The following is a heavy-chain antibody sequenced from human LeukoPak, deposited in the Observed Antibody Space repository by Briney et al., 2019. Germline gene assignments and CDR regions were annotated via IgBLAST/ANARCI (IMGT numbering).Heavy chain of an antibody. J-gene: IGHJ5*02. Sequence: PGGSLRLSCTLSGFTPIGYWMTWVRQAPGKRLEWVSYISSSSSTIYYADSVKGRFTISRDNAKNSLYLQMNSLRAEDTAIYYCARRNWSDDSEWFDPWGQGTLVTVSS. D-gene: IGHD1-1*01. CDR2: ISSSSSTI. V-gene: IGHV3-48*01. CDR1: GFTPIGYW. CDR3: ARRNWSDDSEWFDP.